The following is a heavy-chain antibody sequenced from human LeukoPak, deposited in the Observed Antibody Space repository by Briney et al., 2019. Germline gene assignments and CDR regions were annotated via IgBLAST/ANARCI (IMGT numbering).Heavy chain of an antibody. D-gene: IGHD1-1*01. Sequence: ASVKVSCKASGYTFTSYDINWVRQATGQGLEWMGWMNPNSGNTGYAQKFQGRVTMTRNTSISTAYMELSSLRSEDTAVYYCARFPKDNWNDVDYWGQGTLVTVSS. CDR3: ARFPKDNWNDVDY. CDR2: MNPNSGNT. CDR1: GYTFTSYD. J-gene: IGHJ4*02. V-gene: IGHV1-8*01.